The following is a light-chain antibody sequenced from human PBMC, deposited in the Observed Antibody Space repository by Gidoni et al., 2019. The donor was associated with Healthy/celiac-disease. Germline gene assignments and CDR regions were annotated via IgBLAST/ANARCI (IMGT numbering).Light chain of an antibody. CDR3: QQYNSYSPWT. CDR2: KAS. V-gene: IGKV1-5*03. Sequence: DIQMTPSPSTLSASVGDRVTITCRASQSISSWLAWYQQKPGKAPKLLIYKASSLESGVPSRFSGSGSGTEFTLTISRLQPDDFATYYCQQYNSYSPWTFGQXTKVEIK. J-gene: IGKJ1*01. CDR1: QSISSW.